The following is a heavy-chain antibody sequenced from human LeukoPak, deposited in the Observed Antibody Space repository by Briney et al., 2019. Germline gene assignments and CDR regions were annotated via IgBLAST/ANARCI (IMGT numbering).Heavy chain of an antibody. Sequence: GRSLRLSCAASGFTFSSYAMHWVRQAPGKGLEWVAVISYDGSNKYYADSVKGRFTISRDNSKNTLYLQMNSLRAEDTAVYYCARDNYYGSGSYYYYGMDVWGQGTTVTVS. CDR2: ISYDGSNK. D-gene: IGHD3-10*01. J-gene: IGHJ6*02. V-gene: IGHV3-30-3*01. CDR3: ARDNYYGSGSYYYYGMDV. CDR1: GFTFSSYA.